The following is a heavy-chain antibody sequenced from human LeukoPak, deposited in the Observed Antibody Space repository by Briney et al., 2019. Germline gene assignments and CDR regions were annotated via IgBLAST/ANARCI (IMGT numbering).Heavy chain of an antibody. CDR1: GGSISSSSYY. Sequence: SETLSLTCTVSGGSISSSSYYWGWIRQPPGKGLEWIGEILHTGSTNYNPSLKSRVTISVDTSKNQFSLKLSSVTAADTAVYYCAKDFSSGWTFVDYWGQGTLVTVSS. J-gene: IGHJ4*02. CDR3: AKDFSSGWTFVDY. D-gene: IGHD6-19*01. V-gene: IGHV4-39*07. CDR2: ILHTGST.